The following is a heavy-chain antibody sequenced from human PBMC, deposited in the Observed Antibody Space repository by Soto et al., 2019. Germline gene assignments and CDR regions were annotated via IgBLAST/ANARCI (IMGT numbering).Heavy chain of an antibody. CDR3: ARPTRERIAAAGKYYYYGMDV. CDR2: IIPIFGTA. Sequence: SVKVSCKASGGTFSSYAISWVRQAPGQGLEWMGGIIPIFGTANYAQKFQGRVTITADESTSTAYMELSSLRSEDTAVYYCARPTRERIAAAGKYYYYGMDVWGQGTTVTVSS. CDR1: GGTFSSYA. V-gene: IGHV1-69*13. J-gene: IGHJ6*02. D-gene: IGHD6-13*01.